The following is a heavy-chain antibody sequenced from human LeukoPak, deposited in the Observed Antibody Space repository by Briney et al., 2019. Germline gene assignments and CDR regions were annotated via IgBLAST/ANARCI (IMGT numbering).Heavy chain of an antibody. D-gene: IGHD3-3*01. V-gene: IGHV1-18*01. CDR1: GYTFTSYA. CDR2: ISAYNGNT. J-gene: IGHJ3*02. Sequence: ASVKVSCKASGYTFTSYAMHRVRQAPGQRLEWMGWISAYNGNTNYAQKLQGRVTMTTDTSTSTAYMELRSLRSDDTAVYYCARDYYDFWSGYSVYDAFDIWGQGTMVTVSS. CDR3: ARDYYDFWSGYSVYDAFDI.